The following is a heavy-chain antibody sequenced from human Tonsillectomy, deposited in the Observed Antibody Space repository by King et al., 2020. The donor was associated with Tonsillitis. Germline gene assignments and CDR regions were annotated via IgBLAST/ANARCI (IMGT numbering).Heavy chain of an antibody. D-gene: IGHD2-15*01. V-gene: IGHV4-31*03. CDR2: SYYSENT. CDR1: CGYISWGAYY. CDR3: ARYEGGVFDP. Sequence: HVQLQESGPGLVKPSQTLSLTCTVSCGYISWGAYYWSWIRQHPGKGLEWIGYSYYSENTYYKPALKSRLTIPLYTSTNQFSLELSSVTAADTAMYYCARYEGGVFDPWGQGTLVTVSS. J-gene: IGHJ5*02.